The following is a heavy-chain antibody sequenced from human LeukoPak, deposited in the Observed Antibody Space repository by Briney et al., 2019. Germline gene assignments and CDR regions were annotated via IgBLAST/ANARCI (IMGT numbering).Heavy chain of an antibody. Sequence: GGSLRLSCAVSGFTLSDWYMSWLRQAPGKGLEWVSFISSSGNTIYYADSVKGRFTISRDHANNALFLQMNSLRAEDTAVYYCARVRQVPAVVDYRGQGTLVAVPP. J-gene: IGHJ4*02. CDR3: ARVRQVPAVVDY. CDR1: GFTLSDWY. V-gene: IGHV3-11*01. D-gene: IGHD2-2*01. CDR2: ISSSGNTI.